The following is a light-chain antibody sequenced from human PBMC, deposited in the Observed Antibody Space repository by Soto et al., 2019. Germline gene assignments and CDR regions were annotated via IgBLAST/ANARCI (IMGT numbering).Light chain of an antibody. CDR2: AVS. V-gene: IGLV2-11*01. CDR3: SSYAGNYIYV. Sequence: ALTQPRSVSGSPGQSVTISCTRTSSYIGPYDHVAWYQQHPGKAPKLIIFAVSKRPSGVPDRFSGSKSGNTASLTISGLQAEDEADYYCSSYAGNYIYVFATGTKVTVI. J-gene: IGLJ1*01. CDR1: SSYIGPYDH.